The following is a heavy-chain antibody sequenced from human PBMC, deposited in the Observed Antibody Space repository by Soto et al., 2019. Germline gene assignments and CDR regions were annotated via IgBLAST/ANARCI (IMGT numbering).Heavy chain of an antibody. D-gene: IGHD3-22*01. J-gene: IGHJ6*02. CDR3: ASDPLTTPEEGDSYYGMDV. CDR1: GGTFSSYA. Sequence: GASVKVSCKASGGTFSSYAISWVRQPPGQGLEWMGGIIPIFGTANYAQKFQGRVTITADESTSTAYMELSSLRSEDTAVYYWASDPLTTPEEGDSYYGMDVWGQGTTVTVSS. V-gene: IGHV1-69*01. CDR2: IIPIFGTA.